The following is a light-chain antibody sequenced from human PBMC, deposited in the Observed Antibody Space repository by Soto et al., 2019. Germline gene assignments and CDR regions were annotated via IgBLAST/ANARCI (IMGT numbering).Light chain of an antibody. V-gene: IGKV1-39*01. CDR3: QQSYSTTST. J-gene: IGKJ5*01. CDR1: QSIIIA. Sequence: IQFTHSPSSLSASVVDRVTFVYXTSQSIIIALVWYQQKPGKAPKLXXAHXSSLQRGGPSRLSGSGSATDFPLTISSLQPEYFANYYCQQSYSTTSTFGQGTRLEIK. CDR2: HXS.